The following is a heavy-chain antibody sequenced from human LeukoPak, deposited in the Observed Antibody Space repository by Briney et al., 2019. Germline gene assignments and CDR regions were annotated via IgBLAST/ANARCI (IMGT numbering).Heavy chain of an antibody. D-gene: IGHD3-9*01. J-gene: IGHJ3*02. CDR1: GLSFSSYG. Sequence: GGSLRLSCAASGLSFSSYGMHWVRQAPGRGLEWVAFIQYDGSNKFYADSVKGRFTISRDNSKNTLYLQMNSLRPEDTAVYYCARENRYFDWSRAFDIWGQGTMVTVSS. CDR2: IQYDGSNK. V-gene: IGHV3-30*12. CDR3: ARENRYFDWSRAFDI.